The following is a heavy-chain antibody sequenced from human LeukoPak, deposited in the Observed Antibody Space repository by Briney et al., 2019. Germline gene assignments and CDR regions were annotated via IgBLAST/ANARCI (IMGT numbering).Heavy chain of an antibody. Sequence: GGSLKLSCAASGFTFSSYSMNWVRQAPGKGLEWVSSISSNSSYIYYADSVKGRFIISRDNAKNSLYLQMNSLRAEDTAAYYCAREFRGTRYTGNDYWGQGTLVTVSS. CDR2: ISSNSSYI. D-gene: IGHD3-10*01. CDR3: AREFRGTRYTGNDY. J-gene: IGHJ4*02. V-gene: IGHV3-21*04. CDR1: GFTFSSYS.